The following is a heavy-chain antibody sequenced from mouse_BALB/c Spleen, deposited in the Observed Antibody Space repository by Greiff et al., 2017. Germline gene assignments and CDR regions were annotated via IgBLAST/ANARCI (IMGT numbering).Heavy chain of an antibody. Sequence: QVQLQESGPGLVAPSQSLSITCPVSGFSLTSYGVHWVRQPPGKCLEWLGVIWAGGSTNYNSALMSRLSISKDNSKSQVFLKMNSLQTDDTAMYYWARVLQYYGSSHYYAMDYWGQGTSVTV. D-gene: IGHD1-1*01. CDR2: IWAGGST. J-gene: IGHJ4*01. CDR3: ARVLQYYGSSHYYAMDY. V-gene: IGHV2-9*02. CDR1: GFSLTSYG.